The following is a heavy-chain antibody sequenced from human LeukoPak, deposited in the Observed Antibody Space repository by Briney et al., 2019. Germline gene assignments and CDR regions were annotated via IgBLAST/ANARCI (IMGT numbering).Heavy chain of an antibody. Sequence: PSETLSLTCTVSGGSISTSTYYWGWIRQPPGKGLEWIGSISYSGSTYNNPSLKSRVTISVDTSKNQFSLKLSSVTAPDTAVYYCARRVYSGSYNWYFDLWGRGTLVTVSS. CDR2: ISYSGST. V-gene: IGHV4-39*01. CDR3: ARRVYSGSYNWYFDL. D-gene: IGHD1-26*01. CDR1: GGSISTSTYY. J-gene: IGHJ2*01.